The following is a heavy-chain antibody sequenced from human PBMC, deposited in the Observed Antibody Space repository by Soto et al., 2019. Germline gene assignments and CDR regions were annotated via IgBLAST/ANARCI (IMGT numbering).Heavy chain of an antibody. J-gene: IGHJ4*02. CDR2: ISGSGGST. Sequence: EVQLLESGGGLVQPGGSLRLACAAAGFTVSIDAMSWFRQAPGKGLEWVSAISGSGGSTYYADSVKGRFTISRDNSKNTLYLQINSLRADDTAVYYCAKATRGGAATLIRDYWGQGTLVTVSS. CDR1: GFTVSIDA. CDR3: AKATRGGAATLIRDY. V-gene: IGHV3-23*01. D-gene: IGHD6-13*01.